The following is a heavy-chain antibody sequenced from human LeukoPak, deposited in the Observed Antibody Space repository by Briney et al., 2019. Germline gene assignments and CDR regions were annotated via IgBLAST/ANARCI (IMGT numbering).Heavy chain of an antibody. V-gene: IGHV3-23*01. Sequence: GGSLRLSCAASGFTLSSYSMNWVRQAPGKGLEWVSSISANGGGTYYADSVKGRFTISRDNSKNTLFLQMNSLRAEDSAVYYCATDREGDPSCYYLVGGQGTLITVSS. D-gene: IGHD3-22*01. CDR2: ISANGGGT. J-gene: IGHJ4*02. CDR3: ATDREGDPSCYYLV. CDR1: GFTLSSYS.